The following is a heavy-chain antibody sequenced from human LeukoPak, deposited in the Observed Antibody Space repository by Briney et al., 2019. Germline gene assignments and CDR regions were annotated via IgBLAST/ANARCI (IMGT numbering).Heavy chain of an antibody. V-gene: IGHV4-59*04. CDR2: IYYSGST. CDR3: ARQERWLQPIDY. J-gene: IGHJ4*02. CDR1: GGSISSFY. Sequence: SETLSLTCTVSGGSISSFYCSWIRQPPGKGLEWIGYIYYSGSTYYNPSLKSRVTISVDTSKNQFSLKLSSVTAADTAVYYCARQERWLQPIDYWGQGTLVTVSS. D-gene: IGHD5-24*01.